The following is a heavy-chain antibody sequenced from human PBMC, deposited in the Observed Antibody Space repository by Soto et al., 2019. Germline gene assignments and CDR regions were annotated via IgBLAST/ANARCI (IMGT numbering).Heavy chain of an antibody. CDR2: ISAYNGNT. J-gene: IGHJ6*02. V-gene: IGHV1-18*01. CDR1: GYTFTSHG. Sequence: ASVSGSWKACGYTFTSHGSSWVRQAPGQGLEWMGWISAYNGNTNYAQKLRGRVTMTTDTSTSTAYMELRSLRSDDTAVYYCARDGYCSSTSCYGPYYYYGMDFWGQGSSVIVSS. D-gene: IGHD2-2*03. CDR3: ARDGYCSSTSCYGPYYYYGMDF.